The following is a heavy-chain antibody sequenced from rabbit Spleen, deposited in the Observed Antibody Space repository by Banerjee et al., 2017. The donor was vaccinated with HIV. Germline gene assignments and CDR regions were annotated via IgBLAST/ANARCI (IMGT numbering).Heavy chain of an antibody. Sequence: QEQLEESGGGLVKPGGTLTLTCKASGFSFSSSYWICWVRQAPGKGLEWIACIYAGSSGSTYYASWAKGRFTISKTSSTTVTLQVTSLTAADTATYFCARSTISGHRKFNLWGQGTLVTVS. CDR1: GFSFSSSYW. J-gene: IGHJ4*01. V-gene: IGHV1S45*01. CDR2: IYAGSSGST. CDR3: ARSTISGHRKFNL. D-gene: IGHD1-1*01.